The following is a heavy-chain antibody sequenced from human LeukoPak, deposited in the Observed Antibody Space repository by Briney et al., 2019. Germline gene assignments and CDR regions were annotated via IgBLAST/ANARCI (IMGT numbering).Heavy chain of an antibody. CDR1: GYSFTSYW. D-gene: IGHD3-10*01. V-gene: IGHV5-10-1*01. CDR2: IDPSDSYT. Sequence: GESLKISGKGSGYSFTSYWISWVRQMPGKGLEWMGRIDPSDSYTNYSPSFQGHATTSADKTISTAYLLWSSLKASDTAMYYCVRHRGGVYYYGSGSYFDLRFDYWGQGTLVSVSS. J-gene: IGHJ4*02. CDR3: VRHRGGVYYYGSGSYFDLRFDY.